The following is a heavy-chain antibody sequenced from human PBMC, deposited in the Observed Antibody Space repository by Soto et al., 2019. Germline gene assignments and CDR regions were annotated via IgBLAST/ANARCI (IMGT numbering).Heavy chain of an antibody. CDR1: GFTFSSYV. CDR3: ARNPYYDFWSGYSDPFYYYGMDV. Sequence: QVQLVESGGGVVQPGRSLRLSCAASGFTFSSYVMHWVRQAPGKGLEWVAVIWFDGSNEYYADPVKGRFTISRDNSKNTMYLQMNSLSAEDTAVYYCARNPYYDFWSGYSDPFYYYGMDVWGQGTTVTVSS. V-gene: IGHV3-33*01. D-gene: IGHD3-3*01. CDR2: IWFDGSNE. J-gene: IGHJ6*02.